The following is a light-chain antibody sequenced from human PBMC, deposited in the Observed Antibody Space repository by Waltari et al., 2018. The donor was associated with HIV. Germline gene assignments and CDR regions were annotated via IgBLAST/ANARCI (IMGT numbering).Light chain of an antibody. CDR3: QVWDSSSDAYV. CDR2: YDS. J-gene: IGLJ1*01. V-gene: IGLV3-21*04. Sequence: SYVLAQPPSVSVAPGKTARITCGGYNIGSKSVHWYQQKPGQAPVVVIYYDSERPSGIPERFSGSNSGNTATQTISRVEAGDEADDYCQVWDSSSDAYVFGTGTKVTVL. CDR1: NIGSKS.